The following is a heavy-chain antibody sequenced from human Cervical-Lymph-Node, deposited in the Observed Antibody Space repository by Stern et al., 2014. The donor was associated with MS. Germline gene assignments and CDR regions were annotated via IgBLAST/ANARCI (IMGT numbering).Heavy chain of an antibody. D-gene: IGHD2-15*01. J-gene: IGHJ5*02. Sequence: QMQLVESGAEMQKPGSSVNVSCKASGGPFTSSYAITWMRQAPGQGLEWMGRIIPILGLPNYAQKFQGRVTITADTSTSTAYMNLSSLRSEDTAVYYCARGIVSNRAAATQHNLFDPWGQGTLVTVSS. CDR3: ARGIVSNRAAATQHNLFDP. CDR2: IIPILGLP. V-gene: IGHV1-69*09. CDR1: GGPFTSSYA.